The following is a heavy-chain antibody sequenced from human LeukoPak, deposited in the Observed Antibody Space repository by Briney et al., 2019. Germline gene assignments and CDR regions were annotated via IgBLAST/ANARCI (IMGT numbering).Heavy chain of an antibody. V-gene: IGHV3-30*03. CDR1: GFTFSSYG. Sequence: PGGSLRLSCAASGFTFSSYGMHWVRQAPGKGLEWVAVISYDGSNKYYADSVKGRFTISRDDSKNTLYLQMNSLKTEDTAVYYCTTDSDSGYDPWGQGTLVTVSS. CDR3: TTDSDSGYDP. CDR2: ISYDGSNK. J-gene: IGHJ5*02. D-gene: IGHD5-12*01.